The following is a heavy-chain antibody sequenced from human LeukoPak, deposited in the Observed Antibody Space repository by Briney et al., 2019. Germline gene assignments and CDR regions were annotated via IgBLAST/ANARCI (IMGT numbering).Heavy chain of an antibody. V-gene: IGHV3-7*01. D-gene: IGHD3-10*01. CDR3: ARLSAYYYGSYFYYYMDA. J-gene: IGHJ6*03. CDR1: GFSFSSYW. CDR2: IRQDESER. Sequence: GGSLRLSCEGSGFSFSSYWMTWVRQLPGKGPEWVANIRQDESERYFADSVKGRFTISRDNAKKSVYLHMSSLRAEDTALYYCARLSAYYYGSYFYYYMDAWGKGTTVTVSS.